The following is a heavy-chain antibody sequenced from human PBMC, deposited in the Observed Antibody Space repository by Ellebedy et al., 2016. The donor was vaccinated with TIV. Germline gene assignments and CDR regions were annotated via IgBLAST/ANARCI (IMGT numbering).Heavy chain of an antibody. CDR1: GFSVGRNH. V-gene: IGHV3-53*01. D-gene: IGHD5-24*01. CDR3: ATGTAGRWLQPGY. J-gene: IGHJ4*02. CDR2: IFSNDNT. Sequence: GESLKISCAASGFSVGRNHMNWVRQAPGKGPEWVSVIFSNDNTYYAESVKGRFTISRDHSKNTLYLQMNSLRAEDTAVYYCATGTAGRWLQPGYWGQGTLVTVSS.